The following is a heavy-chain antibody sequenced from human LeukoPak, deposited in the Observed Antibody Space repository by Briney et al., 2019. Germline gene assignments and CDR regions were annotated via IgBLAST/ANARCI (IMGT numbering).Heavy chain of an antibody. CDR2: INPNSGGT. V-gene: IGHV1-2*02. Sequence: ASVRVSCKASGYTFNNYGISWVRQAPGQGLEWMGWINPNSGGTNYAQKFQGRVTMTRDTSISTAYMELSRLRSDDTAVYYCARDILTGYGLDYWGQGTLVTVSS. CDR1: GYTFNNYG. D-gene: IGHD3-9*01. CDR3: ARDILTGYGLDY. J-gene: IGHJ4*02.